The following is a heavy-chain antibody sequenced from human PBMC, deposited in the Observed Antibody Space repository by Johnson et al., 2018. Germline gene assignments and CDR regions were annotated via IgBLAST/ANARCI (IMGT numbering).Heavy chain of an antibody. CDR2: ISWNSGSI. V-gene: IGHV3-9*01. CDR3: ARSEEGLGFGDAFDI. CDR1: GFTFDDYA. Sequence: VQLVESGGGLVQPGRSLRLSCAASGFTFDDYAMHWVRQAPGKGLEWVSGISWNSGSIGYADSVKGRVTISRDNSKNTLYLQMNSLRAEDTAVYYCARSEEGLGFGDAFDIWGQGTMVTVSS. D-gene: IGHD3-10*01. J-gene: IGHJ3*02.